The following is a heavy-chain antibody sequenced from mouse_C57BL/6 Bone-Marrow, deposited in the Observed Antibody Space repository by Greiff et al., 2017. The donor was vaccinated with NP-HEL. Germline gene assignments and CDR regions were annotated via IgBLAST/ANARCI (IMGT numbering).Heavy chain of an antibody. V-gene: IGHV5-6*02. Sequence: DVKLQESGGDLVKPGGSLKLSCAASGFTFSSYGMSWVRQTPDKRLEWVATISSGGSYTYYPDSVKGRFTISRDNAKNTLYLQMSSLKSEDTAMYYCARRGTTVVAPFDVWGTGTTVTVSS. CDR2: ISSGGSYT. CDR1: GFTFSSYG. J-gene: IGHJ1*03. D-gene: IGHD1-1*01. CDR3: ARRGTTVVAPFDV.